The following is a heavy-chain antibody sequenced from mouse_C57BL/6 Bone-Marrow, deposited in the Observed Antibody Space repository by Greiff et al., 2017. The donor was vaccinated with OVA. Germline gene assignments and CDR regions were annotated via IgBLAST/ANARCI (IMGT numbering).Heavy chain of an antibody. J-gene: IGHJ1*03. Sequence: VQLVESGPGLVAPSQSLSITCTVSGFSLTSYAISWVRQPPGKGLEWLGVIWTGGGTNYNSALKSRLSISKDNSKSQVFLKMNSLQTDDTARYDCAREGTTVVAHWYFDVWGTGTTVTVSA. CDR1: GFSLTSYA. CDR3: AREGTTVVAHWYFDV. CDR2: IWTGGGT. D-gene: IGHD1-1*01. V-gene: IGHV2-9-1*01.